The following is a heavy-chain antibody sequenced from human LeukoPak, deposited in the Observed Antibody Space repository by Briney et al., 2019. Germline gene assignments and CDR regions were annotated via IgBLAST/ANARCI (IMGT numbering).Heavy chain of an antibody. CDR1: GFTFSDYY. CDR2: ISSSGSTI. Sequence: GGSLRLSCAPHGFTFSDYYMSWIRQAPGKGLGWVSYISSSGSTIYYADSVKGRFTISRDNARNSLYLQMNSLRAEDTAVYYCARVGGPYGSGSYYRGGFGYYYMDVWGKGTTVTVSS. CDR3: ARVGGPYGSGSYYRGGFGYYYMDV. J-gene: IGHJ6*03. D-gene: IGHD3-10*01. V-gene: IGHV3-11*04.